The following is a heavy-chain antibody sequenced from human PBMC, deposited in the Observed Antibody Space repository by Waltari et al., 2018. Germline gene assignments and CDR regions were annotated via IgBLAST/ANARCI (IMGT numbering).Heavy chain of an antibody. Sequence: EVQLVESGGGLVQPGGSLRLSCAASGFTFSSYEMNWVRQAPGKGLGWVSYISRSGSTIAYADSGKGRFTSSRDNAKNSLYLQMNSLRAEDTAVYYCARDLKGMVQVDWGQGTLVTVSS. V-gene: IGHV3-48*03. CDR2: ISRSGSTI. CDR1: GFTFSSYE. J-gene: IGHJ4*02. D-gene: IGHD3-10*01. CDR3: ARDLKGMVQVD.